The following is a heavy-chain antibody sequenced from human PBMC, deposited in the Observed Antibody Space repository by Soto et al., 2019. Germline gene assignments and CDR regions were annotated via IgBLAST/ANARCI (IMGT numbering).Heavy chain of an antibody. D-gene: IGHD4-17*01. CDR1: GGTFSTLA. J-gene: IGHJ4*02. Sequence: QVQLVQSGTEVKKPGSSVKVSCKASGGTFSTLAVSWVRQAPGQGLEWMGGIIPMFGRPVYAQKFQGRVTVTEDESTSIVYMKLSSLSSEDTAMYYCARAPYEDYAVPEPNYFDSWGQGTLVTVSS. CDR2: IIPMFGRP. CDR3: ARAPYEDYAVPEPNYFDS. V-gene: IGHV1-69*01.